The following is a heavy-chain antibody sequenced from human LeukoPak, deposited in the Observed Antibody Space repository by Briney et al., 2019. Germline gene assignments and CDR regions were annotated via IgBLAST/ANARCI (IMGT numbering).Heavy chain of an antibody. D-gene: IGHD3-10*01. V-gene: IGHV4-34*01. CDR2: INHSGST. CDR1: GGSFSGYY. CDR3: ASKDSGSGSYPLDY. Sequence: SETLSLTCAVYGGSFSGYYWSWIRQPPGKGLEWIGEINHSGSTNYNPSLKSRVTISVDTSKNQFSLKLSSVTAADTAVYYCASKDSGSGSYPLDYWGQGTLVTVSS. J-gene: IGHJ4*02.